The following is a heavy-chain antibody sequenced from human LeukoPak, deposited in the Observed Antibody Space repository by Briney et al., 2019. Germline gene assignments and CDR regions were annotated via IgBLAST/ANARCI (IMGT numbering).Heavy chain of an antibody. CDR2: IYYSGST. V-gene: IGHV4-39*07. CDR1: GGSISSSSYY. J-gene: IGHJ4*01. D-gene: IGHD1-7*01. CDR3: ARDQTWNYPYFDY. Sequence: SETLSLTCPVSGGSISSSSYYWGWIRQPPGKGLEWIGSIYYSGSTYYNPSLKSRVTISVDTSKNQFSLKLSSVTAADTAVYYCARDQTWNYPYFDYWGQGTLVTVSS.